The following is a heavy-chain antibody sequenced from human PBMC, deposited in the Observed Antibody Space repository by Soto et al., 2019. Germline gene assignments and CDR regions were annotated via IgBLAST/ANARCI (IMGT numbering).Heavy chain of an antibody. CDR1: GDSISSAGYS. J-gene: IGHJ4*02. V-gene: IGHV4-39*07. Sequence: PSETLSLTCTVSGDSISSAGYSWGWIRQPPGKGLEYIGTIYHSGSTNYNPSLKSRVTVSVDTSKNQFSLKLSSVTAADTAVYYCARGRRYYDILTGYYLSYYFDYWGQGTLVTVSS. CDR3: ARGRRYYDILTGYYLSYYFDY. D-gene: IGHD3-9*01. CDR2: IYHSGST.